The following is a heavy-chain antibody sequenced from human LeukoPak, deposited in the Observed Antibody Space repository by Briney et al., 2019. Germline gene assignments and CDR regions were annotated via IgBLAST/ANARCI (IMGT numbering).Heavy chain of an antibody. CDR2: INHSGST. V-gene: IGHV4-34*01. CDR1: GGSFSGYY. J-gene: IGHJ4*02. Sequence: PSETLSLTCAVYGGSFSGYYWSWIRQPPGKGLEWIGEINHSGSTNYNPSLKSRVTISVDTSKNQFSLKLSSVTAADTAAYYCASRYSGSGSYYKGSQSYFDYWGQGTLVTVSS. D-gene: IGHD3-10*01. CDR3: ASRYSGSGSYYKGSQSYFDY.